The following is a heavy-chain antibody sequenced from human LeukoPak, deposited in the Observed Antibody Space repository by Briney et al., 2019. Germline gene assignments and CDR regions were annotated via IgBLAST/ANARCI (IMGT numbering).Heavy chain of an antibody. J-gene: IGHJ4*02. D-gene: IGHD1-26*01. CDR2: IWYDGSNK. Sequence: GRSLRLSCAASGFTFSSYGMHWVRQAPGKGLEWVAVIWYDGSNKYYADSVKGRFTISRDNSKNTLYLQMNSLRAEDTAVYYCARDGGQQCELLSFDYWGQGTLVTVSS. V-gene: IGHV3-33*01. CDR3: ARDGGQQCELLSFDY. CDR1: GFTFSSYG.